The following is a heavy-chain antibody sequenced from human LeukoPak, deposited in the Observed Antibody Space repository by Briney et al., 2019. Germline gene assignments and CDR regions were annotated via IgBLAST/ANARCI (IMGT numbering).Heavy chain of an antibody. J-gene: IGHJ4*02. CDR2: IYYGGST. D-gene: IGHD3-10*01. V-gene: IGHV4-31*03. CDR3: ARADGAVRGYYFDY. CDR1: GASISSGGYY. Sequence: SQTLSLTCTVSGASISSGGYYWSWVRQYPGKGLEWIGYIYYGGSTYYNPSLKSRITISVNTSKNQFSLELSSVTAADTAVYYCARADGAVRGYYFDYWGQGIMVTVSS.